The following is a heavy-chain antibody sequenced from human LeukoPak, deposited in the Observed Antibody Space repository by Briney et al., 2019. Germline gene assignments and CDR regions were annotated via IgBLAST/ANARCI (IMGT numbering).Heavy chain of an antibody. J-gene: IGHJ4*02. CDR3: ARDYELGTPGSAYEFFDY. CDR1: GYIFTDHF. V-gene: IGHV1-2*02. CDR2: INPNSGGT. D-gene: IGHD3-10*01. Sequence: ASVKVSCKASGYIFTDHFMQWVRHAPGQGLEWMGWINPNSGGTSYAQKFKGRVTMTRDTSISTVYMEQSRLGSDDTAVYYCARDYELGTPGSAYEFFDYWGQGTLVTVSS.